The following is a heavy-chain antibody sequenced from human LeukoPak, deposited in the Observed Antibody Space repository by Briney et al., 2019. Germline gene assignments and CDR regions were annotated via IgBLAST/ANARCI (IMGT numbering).Heavy chain of an antibody. J-gene: IGHJ4*02. CDR3: ARHRSNYYFDY. Sequence: SETLSLTCTVSGGSISSYYWSWTRQPPGKGLEWIGYIYYSGGTNYNPSLKSRVTISVDTSKNQFSLKLSSVTAADTAVYYCARHRSNYYFDYWGQGTLVTVSS. CDR1: GGSISSYY. V-gene: IGHV4-59*08. CDR2: IYYSGGT. D-gene: IGHD1-26*01.